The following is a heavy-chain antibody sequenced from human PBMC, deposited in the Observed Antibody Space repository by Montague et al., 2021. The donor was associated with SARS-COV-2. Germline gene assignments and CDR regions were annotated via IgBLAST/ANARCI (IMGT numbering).Heavy chain of an antibody. Sequence: SETLSLTCTVSGGSISSYYWRWIRQPPGKGLEWIGYIYYTGSTKYNPSLKSRVTMSLDTPTNRFSLRLNSLTAADTAMYYCARAKNTCFIANCVNYFDFWGLGAQVTVSS. D-gene: IGHD1-1*01. CDR1: GGSISSYY. CDR3: ARAKNTCFIANCVNYFDF. CDR2: IYYTGST. V-gene: IGHV4-59*01. J-gene: IGHJ4*02.